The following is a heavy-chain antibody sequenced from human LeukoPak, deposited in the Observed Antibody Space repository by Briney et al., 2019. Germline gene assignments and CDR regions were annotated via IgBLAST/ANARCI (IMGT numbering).Heavy chain of an antibody. J-gene: IGHJ3*01. V-gene: IGHV6-1*01. CDR2: TYYRSKWYN. Sequence: PSQTLSLTCALSGDSLYSGGVAWNWVRQSPSRGLEWLGRTYYRSKWYNDYAVSVKSRITINSDTSKTQFSLQLSSVTPEDTAVYYCARGRNNAFDFWGQGTMVTVSS. CDR3: ARGRNNAFDF. D-gene: IGHD1/OR15-1a*01. CDR1: GDSLYSGGVA.